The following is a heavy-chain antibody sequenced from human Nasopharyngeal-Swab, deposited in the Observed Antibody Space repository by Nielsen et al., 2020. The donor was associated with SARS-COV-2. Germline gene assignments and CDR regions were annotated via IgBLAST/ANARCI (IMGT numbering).Heavy chain of an antibody. D-gene: IGHD3-9*01. CDR1: GFTFSNAW. Sequence: GESLKISCAASGFTFSNAWMSWVRQAPGKGLEWVGRINSKTDGGTTDYAAPVKGRFTISRDDSKNKLYLQMNSLKTEDTAVYYCTTTETTVTSPFPYYDMLTGYYMADYWGQGTLVTVSS. CDR3: TTTETTVTSPFPYYDMLTGYYMADY. V-gene: IGHV3-15*01. CDR2: INSKTDGGTT. J-gene: IGHJ4*02.